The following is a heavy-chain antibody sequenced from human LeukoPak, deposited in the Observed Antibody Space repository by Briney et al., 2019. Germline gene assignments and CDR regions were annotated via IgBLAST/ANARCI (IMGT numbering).Heavy chain of an antibody. V-gene: IGHV4-4*02. D-gene: IGHD3-10*01. CDR2: IDHSGST. J-gene: IGHJ4*02. CDR3: ARHRRYYYGSGPLFDY. Sequence: SGTLSLTCAVSGGSISSSNWWSWVRQPPGKGLEWIGEIDHSGSTNYNPSLRSRVTISVDTSKNQFSLKLNSVTAADTAVYYCARHRRYYYGSGPLFDYWGQGTLVTVSS. CDR1: GGSISSSNW.